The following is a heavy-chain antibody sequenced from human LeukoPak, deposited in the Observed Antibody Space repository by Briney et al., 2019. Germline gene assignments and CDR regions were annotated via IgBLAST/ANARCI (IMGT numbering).Heavy chain of an antibody. CDR3: TYDHFDD. D-gene: IGHD2-21*01. CDR2: ISYDGSNK. J-gene: IGHJ4*02. Sequence: GGSLRLSCAASGFTFSSYAMHWVRQAPGKGLEWVAVISYDGSNKYYADSVKGRFTISRDNSKNTLYLQMNSLRVEDTAVYYCTYDHFDDWGQGTVVTVSS. CDR1: GFTFSSYA. V-gene: IGHV3-30-3*01.